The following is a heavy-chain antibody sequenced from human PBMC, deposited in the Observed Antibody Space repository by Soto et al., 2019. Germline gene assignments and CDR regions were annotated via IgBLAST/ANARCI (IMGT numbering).Heavy chain of an antibody. Sequence: EVQLVESGGGLVQPGGSLRLSCAASGCTFSSYWMSWVRQAPGKGLEWVANIKQDGSEKYYVDSVKGRFTISRDNAKNSLYLQMNSLRAEDTAVYYCAREQYADFDYWGQGTLVTVSS. CDR2: IKQDGSEK. CDR1: GCTFSSYW. CDR3: AREQYADFDY. D-gene: IGHD2-2*01. V-gene: IGHV3-7*03. J-gene: IGHJ4*02.